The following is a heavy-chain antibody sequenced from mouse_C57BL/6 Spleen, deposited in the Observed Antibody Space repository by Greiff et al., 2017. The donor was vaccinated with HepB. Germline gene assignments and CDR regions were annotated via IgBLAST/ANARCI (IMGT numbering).Heavy chain of an antibody. CDR2: IYPGDGDT. V-gene: IGHV1-82*01. Sequence: VTLVESGPELVKPGASVKISCKASGYAFSSSWMNWVKQRPGKGLEWIGRIYPGDGDTNYNGKFKGKATLTADKSSSTAYMQLSSLTSEDSAVYFCARRPLDSSGTWGFAYWGQGTLVTVSA. J-gene: IGHJ3*01. D-gene: IGHD3-2*02. CDR1: GYAFSSSW. CDR3: ARRPLDSSGTWGFAY.